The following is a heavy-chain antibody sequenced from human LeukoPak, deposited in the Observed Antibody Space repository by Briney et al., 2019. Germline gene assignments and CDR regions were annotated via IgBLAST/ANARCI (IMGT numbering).Heavy chain of an antibody. J-gene: IGHJ4*02. Sequence: GGSLRLSCAASGFTVSSNYMSWVRQVPGKGVEWVSVIYSGGSTYYADSVKGRFTISRDNSKNTLYLQMNSLRAEDTAVYYCARASVGATPYYFDYWGQGTLVTVSS. D-gene: IGHD1-26*01. CDR1: GFTVSSNY. CDR3: ARASVGATPYYFDY. CDR2: IYSGGST. V-gene: IGHV3-53*01.